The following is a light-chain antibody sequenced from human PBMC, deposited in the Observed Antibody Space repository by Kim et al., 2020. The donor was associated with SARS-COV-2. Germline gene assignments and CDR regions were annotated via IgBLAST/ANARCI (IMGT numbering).Light chain of an antibody. V-gene: IGLV1-44*01. CDR1: SSNVGRNV. Sequence: QSVLTQPPAASGTPGQRVTISCSGSSSNVGRNVVSWHQQFPGTAPKLLIYSNDQRPSGVPDRFSGSKSGTSASLAISGLQSEDEADYYCAAWDDSLNGLVFGGGTQLTVL. J-gene: IGLJ2*01. CDR2: SND. CDR3: AAWDDSLNGLV.